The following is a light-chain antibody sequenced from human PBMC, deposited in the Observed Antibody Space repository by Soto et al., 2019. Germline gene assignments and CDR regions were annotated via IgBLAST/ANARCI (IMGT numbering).Light chain of an antibody. CDR2: AAS. CDR1: QSISTH. J-gene: IGKJ1*01. Sequence: IQVTQSPSSLSAAVGDRVCITCRASQSISTHLSWYQQKPGKAPKLLIYAASSLQSWVPSRFTGSGSGTDFTLTISSLQPEDFATYYCQQYYSFPWTFGQGTKVDI. V-gene: IGKV1-39*01. CDR3: QQYYSFPWT.